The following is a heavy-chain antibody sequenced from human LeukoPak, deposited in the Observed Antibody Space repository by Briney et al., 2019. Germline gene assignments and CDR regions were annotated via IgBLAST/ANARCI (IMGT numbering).Heavy chain of an antibody. CDR1: GFTFSSYW. J-gene: IGHJ3*02. D-gene: IGHD5-18*01. Sequence: GGSLRLSCAASGFTFSSYWMTWVRQPPGKGLEWVANIKQDGSEKYYVDSVKGRSTISRDNAKNSLYLQMNSLRAEDTAVYYCARVDTAMDAFDIWGQGTMVTVSS. CDR3: ARVDTAMDAFDI. CDR2: IKQDGSEK. V-gene: IGHV3-7*04.